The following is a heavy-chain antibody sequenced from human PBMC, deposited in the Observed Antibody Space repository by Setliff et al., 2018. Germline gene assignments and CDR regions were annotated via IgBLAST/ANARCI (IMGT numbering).Heavy chain of an antibody. D-gene: IGHD6-13*01. CDR2: IYHSGST. V-gene: IGHV4-4*02. CDR3: ARGHKQLGLDY. J-gene: IGHJ4*02. Sequence: SETLSLTCAVSGGSISSSNWWSWVRQPPGKGLEWIGEIYHSGSTNYNPSLKSRVTISEDKSKNQFSLKLSSVTAADTAVYYCARGHKQLGLDYWGQGTLVTVSS. CDR1: GGSISSSNW.